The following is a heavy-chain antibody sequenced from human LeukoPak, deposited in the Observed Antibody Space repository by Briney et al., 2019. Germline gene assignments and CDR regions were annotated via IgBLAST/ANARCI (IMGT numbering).Heavy chain of an antibody. CDR1: GGSISSSSYY. V-gene: IGHV4-39*07. D-gene: IGHD4-23*01. Sequence: SETLSLTCTVSGGSISSSSYYWGWIRQPPGKGLEWIGSIYYSGSTYYNPSLKSRVTISVDTSKNQFSLKLSSVTAADTAGYYCARDHGGAVDPWGQGTLVTVSS. CDR2: IYYSGST. J-gene: IGHJ5*02. CDR3: ARDHGGAVDP.